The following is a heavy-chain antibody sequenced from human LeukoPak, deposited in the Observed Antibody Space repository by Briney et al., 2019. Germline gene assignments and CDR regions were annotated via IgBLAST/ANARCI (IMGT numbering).Heavy chain of an antibody. J-gene: IGHJ3*02. V-gene: IGHV1-18*01. Sequence: ASAKVSCKASGYTFTSYGISWVRQAPGQGLEWMGWISAYNGNTNYAQKFQGRVTMTRDMSTSTVYMELSSLRSEDTAVYYCARVSASGAFDIWGQGTMVTVSS. D-gene: IGHD1-26*01. CDR2: ISAYNGNT. CDR1: GYTFTSYG. CDR3: ARVSASGAFDI.